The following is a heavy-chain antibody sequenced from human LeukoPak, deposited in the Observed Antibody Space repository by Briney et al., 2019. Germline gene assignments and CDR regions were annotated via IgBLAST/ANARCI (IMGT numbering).Heavy chain of an antibody. CDR1: GYTFTSYG. V-gene: IGHV1-18*01. CDR3: ATDSCSSTSCYLDYYYYGMDV. D-gene: IGHD2-2*01. Sequence: ASVKVSCKASGYTFTSYGISWVRQAPGQGLEWMGWISAYNGNTNYAQKFQGRVTMTEDTSTDTAYMELSSLRSEDTAVYYCATDSCSSTSCYLDYYYYGMDVWGQGTTVTVSS. J-gene: IGHJ6*02. CDR2: ISAYNGNT.